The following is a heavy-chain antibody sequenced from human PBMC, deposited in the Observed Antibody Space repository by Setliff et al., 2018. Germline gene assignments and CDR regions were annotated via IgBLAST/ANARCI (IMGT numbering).Heavy chain of an antibody. CDR1: GFTFSSFA. D-gene: IGHD3-10*01. CDR3: AKDKDVRVDYFDY. CDR2: INVGGTNT. V-gene: IGHV3-23*01. Sequence: GGSLSLSCAASGFTFSSFAMSWVRQAPGKRLEWVSIINVGGTNTYYRDSVKGRFTISRDNSKSTLYLQMNSLRAEDTAIYYCAKDKDVRVDYFDYWGPGTLVT. J-gene: IGHJ4*02.